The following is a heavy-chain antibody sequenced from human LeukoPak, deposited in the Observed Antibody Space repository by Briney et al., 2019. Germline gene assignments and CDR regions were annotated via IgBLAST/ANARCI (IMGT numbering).Heavy chain of an antibody. Sequence: PGGSLRLSCAASGFTFSNYAMSWVRQAPGKGLEWVSGISGSGGNTYYADSVKGRFTISRDKSKNTLYLQMNSLRAEDTAVYYCAKAACGGECYYRVDVWGKGPTVTVSS. J-gene: IGHJ6*04. CDR1: GFTFSNYA. CDR2: ISGSGGNT. V-gene: IGHV3-23*01. CDR3: AKAACGGECYYRVDV. D-gene: IGHD2-21*01.